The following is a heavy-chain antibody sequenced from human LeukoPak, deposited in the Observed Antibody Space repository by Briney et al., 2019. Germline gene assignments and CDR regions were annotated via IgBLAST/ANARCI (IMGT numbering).Heavy chain of an antibody. CDR2: IYYSGST. V-gene: IGHV4-59*01. Sequence: PSETLSLTCTVSGGSISSYYWSWIRQPPGKGLEWIGYIYYSGSTNYNPSLKSRVTISVDTSKNQFSLKLSSVTAADTAVYYCTGIAVAGTVVDYWGQGTLVTVSS. J-gene: IGHJ4*02. CDR1: GGSISSYY. CDR3: TGIAVAGTVVDY. D-gene: IGHD6-19*01.